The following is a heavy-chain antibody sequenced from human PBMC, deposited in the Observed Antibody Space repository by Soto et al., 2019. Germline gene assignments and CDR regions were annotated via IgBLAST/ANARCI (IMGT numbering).Heavy chain of an antibody. Sequence: GGSLRLSCAASGLTFSSYAMSWVRQAPGKGLEWVSAISGSGGSTYYADSVKGRFTISRDNSKNTLYLQMNSLRAEDTAVYYCAKNDNLQGMVYAPLDYWGQGTLVTVSS. CDR1: GLTFSSYA. CDR2: ISGSGGST. J-gene: IGHJ4*02. CDR3: AKNDNLQGMVYAPLDY. V-gene: IGHV3-23*01. D-gene: IGHD2-8*01.